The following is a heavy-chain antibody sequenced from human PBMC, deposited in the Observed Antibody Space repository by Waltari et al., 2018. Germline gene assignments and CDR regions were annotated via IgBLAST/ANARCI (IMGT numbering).Heavy chain of an antibody. V-gene: IGHV4-59*01. CDR2: IYYSGST. J-gene: IGHJ6*02. CDR1: GGSISSYY. CDR3: ARVKGYSYSYYYYYGMDV. D-gene: IGHD5-18*01. Sequence: QVQLQESGPGLVKPSETLSLPCTVSGGSISSYYWRWIRPPPGKGLEWIGYIYYSGSTNYNPSLKSRVTISVDTSKNQFSLKLSSVTAADTAVYYCARVKGYSYSYYYYYGMDVWGQGTTVTVSS.